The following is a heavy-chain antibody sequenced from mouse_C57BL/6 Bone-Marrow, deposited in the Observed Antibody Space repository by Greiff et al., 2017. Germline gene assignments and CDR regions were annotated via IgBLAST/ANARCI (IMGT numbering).Heavy chain of an antibody. D-gene: IGHD1-1*01. CDR1: GYTFTSYW. CDR2: IYPGNSDT. Sequence: VQLKQSGTVLARPGASVKMSCKTSGYTFTSYWMHWVKQRPGQGLEWIGAIYPGNSDTSYNQKFKGKAKLTAVTSASTAYMELSSLTNEDSAVYYCRGYYGSSYAVLSYWYFDVWGTGTTVTVSS. CDR3: RGYYGSSYAVLSYWYFDV. V-gene: IGHV1-5*01. J-gene: IGHJ1*03.